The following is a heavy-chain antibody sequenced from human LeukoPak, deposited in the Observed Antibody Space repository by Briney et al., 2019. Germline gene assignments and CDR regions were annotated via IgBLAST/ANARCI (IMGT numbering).Heavy chain of an antibody. Sequence: SVKVSCKASGFTFTSSAVQWVRQARGQRLEWIGWIVVGSGNTNYAQKFQERVTITRDMSTSTAYMELSSLRSEDTAVYYCAAYPGIYSGYDYRGAGYRGQGTLVTVSS. CDR1: GFTFTSSA. V-gene: IGHV1-58*01. CDR2: IVVGSGNT. CDR3: AAYPGIYSGYDYRGAGY. D-gene: IGHD5-12*01. J-gene: IGHJ4*02.